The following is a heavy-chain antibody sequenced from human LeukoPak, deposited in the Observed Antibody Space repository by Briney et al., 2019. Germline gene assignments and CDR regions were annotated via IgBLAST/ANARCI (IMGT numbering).Heavy chain of an antibody. CDR1: GGSISSYY. CDR3: AGSDHYYYYYMDV. D-gene: IGHD1-26*01. CDR2: IYYSGST. J-gene: IGHJ6*03. Sequence: SETLSLTCTVSGGSISSYYWSWIRQPPGKGLEWIGYIYYSGSTNYNPSLKSRVTISVDTSKNQFSLKLSSVTAADTAVYYCAGSDHYYYYYMDVWGKGTTVTISS. V-gene: IGHV4-59*01.